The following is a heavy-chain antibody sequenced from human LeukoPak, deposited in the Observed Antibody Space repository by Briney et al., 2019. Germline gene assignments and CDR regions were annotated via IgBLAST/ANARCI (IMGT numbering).Heavy chain of an antibody. CDR3: AREGSSGWYPNDAFDI. D-gene: IGHD6-19*01. CDR2: IIPILGIA. CDR1: GGTFSSYA. Sequence: GASVKVSCKASGGTFSSYAISWVRQAPGQGLEWMGRIIPILGIANYAQKSQGRVTITADKSTSTAYMELSSLRSEDTAVYYCAREGSSGWYPNDAFDIWGQGTMVTVSS. J-gene: IGHJ3*02. V-gene: IGHV1-69*04.